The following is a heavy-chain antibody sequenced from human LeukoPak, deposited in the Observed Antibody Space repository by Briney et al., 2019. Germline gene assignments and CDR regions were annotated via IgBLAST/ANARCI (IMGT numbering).Heavy chain of an antibody. CDR3: AILTTVTTKGDY. J-gene: IGHJ4*02. D-gene: IGHD4-17*01. CDR2: ISGSGGST. CDR1: GFTFSSYA. Sequence: GGSLRLSCAASGFTFSSYAMSWVRQAPGKGLEWVSAISGSGGSTYYADSVKGRFTISRDNSKNTLYLQMNSLRAEDTAVYYCAILTTVTTKGDYWGQGTLVTVFS. V-gene: IGHV3-23*01.